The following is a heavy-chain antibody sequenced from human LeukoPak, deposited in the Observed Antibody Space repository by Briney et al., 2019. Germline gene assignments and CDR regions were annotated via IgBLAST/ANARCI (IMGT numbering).Heavy chain of an antibody. D-gene: IGHD6-19*01. Sequence: GGDLRLSCEASGFAVSFLAMSWLRQAPGKGLEWCSTISANNGTRSYAASVRGRFTISRDNSKNTLYLQLNTLRADDTALYYCAKPISGGLAVTADWFAPWGQGTLVVVS. CDR3: AKPISGGLAVTADWFAP. CDR1: GFAVSFLA. V-gene: IGHV3-23*01. CDR2: ISANNGTR. J-gene: IGHJ5*01.